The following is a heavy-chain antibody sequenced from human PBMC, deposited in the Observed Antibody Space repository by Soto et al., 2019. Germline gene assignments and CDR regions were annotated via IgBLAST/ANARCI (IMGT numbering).Heavy chain of an antibody. CDR2: ISGSGGST. J-gene: IGHJ5*02. CDR1: GFTFSNYA. CDR3: TKNAFQGYGARPNWFDP. Sequence: GGSLRLSCAASGFTFSNYAMNWVRQAPGKRLEWVSAISGSGGSTYYADSVKGRFTISRDNSKNTLYAQMNSLRAEDTAVYYCTKNAFQGYGARPNWFDPWGQGTQVTVSS. V-gene: IGHV3-23*01. D-gene: IGHD5-18*01.